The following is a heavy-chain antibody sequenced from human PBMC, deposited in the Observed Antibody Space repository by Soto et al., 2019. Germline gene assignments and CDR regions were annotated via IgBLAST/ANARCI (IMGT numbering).Heavy chain of an antibody. V-gene: IGHV4-30-2*01. CDR1: GGSISSGGYS. Sequence: QLQLQESGSGLVKPSQTLSLTCAVSGGSISSGGYSWSWIRQPPGKGLEWIGYIYHSGSTYYNPSRXSXXDTSVDRSKYQLALNLSAVTAAAPAVYYCARVPGRRGQGTLVTVSS. D-gene: IGHD2-2*01. J-gene: IGHJ4*02. CDR2: IYHSGST. CDR3: ARVPGR.